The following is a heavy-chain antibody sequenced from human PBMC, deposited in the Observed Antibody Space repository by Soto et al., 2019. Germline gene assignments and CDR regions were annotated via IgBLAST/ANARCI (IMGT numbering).Heavy chain of an antibody. CDR3: ARRGGDTGAFDY. CDR2: ISAYNGNT. Sequence: ASAKIPCQASGCTFTSYGISRVRQPPGQGLEWMGWISAYNGNTNYAEKHQGRVTITTDKSTNTAYMVQRNRRTDDKAVYYCARRGGDTGAFDYWGQGTLVTVSS. V-gene: IGHV1-18*04. J-gene: IGHJ4*02. D-gene: IGHD5-18*01. CDR1: GCTFTSYG.